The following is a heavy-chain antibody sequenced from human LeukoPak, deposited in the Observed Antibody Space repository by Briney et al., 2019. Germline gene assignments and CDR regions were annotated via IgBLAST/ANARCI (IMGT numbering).Heavy chain of an antibody. V-gene: IGHV3-33*01. Sequence: GGSLRLSCAASGFTFSNYGMHWVRQAPGKGLEWVALIWYDGRTKFHADSVKGRFTISKDNSKNTLYLQMDSLRDEDTAVYYCAREWGRIAVAGGPGYWGQGSRVTVSS. J-gene: IGHJ4*02. CDR1: GFTFSNYG. D-gene: IGHD6-19*01. CDR2: IWYDGRTK. CDR3: AREWGRIAVAGGPGY.